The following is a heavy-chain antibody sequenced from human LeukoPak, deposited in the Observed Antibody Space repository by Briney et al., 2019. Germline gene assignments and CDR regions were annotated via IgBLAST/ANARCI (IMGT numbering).Heavy chain of an antibody. D-gene: IGHD3-10*01. CDR2: IYYSGST. J-gene: IGHJ5*02. CDR1: GGSISSGDYY. V-gene: IGHV4-30-4*01. Sequence: SETLSLTCTVSGGSISSGDYYWSWIRQPPGKGLEWIGYIYYSGSTYYSPSLKSRATISVDMSKNQFSLKLSSVTAADTAVYYCARDPGGRNWFDPWGLGTLVTVSS. CDR3: ARDPGGRNWFDP.